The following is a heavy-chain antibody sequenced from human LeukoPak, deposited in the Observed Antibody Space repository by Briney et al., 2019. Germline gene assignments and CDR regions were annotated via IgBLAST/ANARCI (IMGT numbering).Heavy chain of an antibody. J-gene: IGHJ4*02. D-gene: IGHD3-22*01. Sequence: GGSLRLSCAASGFTVSSSYMSWVRQAPGKGLEWVSVIYSGGSTYYADSVKGRFTISRDNSKNTLYLQMNSLRAEDTAVCYCATEGQYYDSSGYPTWTFDSWGQGTLVTVSS. CDR3: ATEGQYYDSSGYPTWTFDS. CDR1: GFTVSSSY. CDR2: IYSGGST. V-gene: IGHV3-66*02.